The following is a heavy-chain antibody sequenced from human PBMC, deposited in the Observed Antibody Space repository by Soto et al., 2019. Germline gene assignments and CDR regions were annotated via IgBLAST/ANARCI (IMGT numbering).Heavy chain of an antibody. CDR2: IYYSGST. J-gene: IGHJ5*02. V-gene: IGHV4-59*12. Sequence: SETLSLTCTVSGGSIGSYYWSWIGQPPGKGLEWIGYIYYSGSTNYNPSLKSRVTISVDTSKNQFSLKLNSVTATDTAVYFCARAGYCISTACYRYWFDPWGQG. D-gene: IGHD2-2*02. CDR3: ARAGYCISTACYRYWFDP. CDR1: GGSIGSYY.